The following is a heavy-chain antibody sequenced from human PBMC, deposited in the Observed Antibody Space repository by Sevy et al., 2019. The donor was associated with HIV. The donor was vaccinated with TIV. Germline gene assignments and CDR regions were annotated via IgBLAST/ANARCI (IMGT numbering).Heavy chain of an antibody. J-gene: IGHJ4*02. CDR2: LPHDGSNQ. V-gene: IGHV3-30*02. CDR1: GFTITKYG. D-gene: IGHD3-10*01. CDR3: TKDGSYWGSWD. Sequence: GGSLRLSCAASGFTITKYGMHWVRQAPGKGLEWVALLPHDGSNQYYADSVEGRFTVSRDISKNTLYLQMNSLRTGDTAVYFCTKDGSYWGSWDWGRGTLVTVSS.